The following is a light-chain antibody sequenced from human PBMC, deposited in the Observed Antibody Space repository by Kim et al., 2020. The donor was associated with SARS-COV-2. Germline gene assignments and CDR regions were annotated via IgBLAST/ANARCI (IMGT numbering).Light chain of an antibody. V-gene: IGKV3-11*01. Sequence: DIVLTQSPATLSLSPGERATLSCRASQSVSRQLAWYQQKPGQAPRLLIYDASTRATGIPARFSGSGSGTDFTLTISSLEPEDFAVYYCHQRTHWPRTFGQGTKVDIK. CDR3: HQRTHWPRT. CDR2: DAS. J-gene: IGKJ1*01. CDR1: QSVSRQ.